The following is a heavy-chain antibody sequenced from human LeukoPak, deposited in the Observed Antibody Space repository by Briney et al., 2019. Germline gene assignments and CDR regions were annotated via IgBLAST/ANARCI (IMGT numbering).Heavy chain of an antibody. CDR1: EFTFCTYH. J-gene: IGHJ4*02. CDR2: ISRSSRYI. V-gene: IGHV3-21*01. D-gene: IGHD3-10*01. CDR3: ARVHPGATNDYGSGSYDY. Sequence: PGGSLTLSCAASEFTFCTYHVNWVRQAPGKGLEWVSSISRSSRYINYADSVKGRFTISRDNAKNSLYLQMNSLRAEDTAVYYCARVHPGATNDYGSGSYDYWGQRTGVSVSS.